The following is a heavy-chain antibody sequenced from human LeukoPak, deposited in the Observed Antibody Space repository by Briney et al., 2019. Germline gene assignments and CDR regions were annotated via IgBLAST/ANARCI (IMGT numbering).Heavy chain of an antibody. CDR1: GFTFSTSG. CDR2: IRYDGSNK. V-gene: IGHV3-30*02. J-gene: IGHJ4*02. Sequence: PGGSLRLSCAASGFTFSTSGMHWVRQAPGKGLEWVAFIRYDGSNKYYGDSVKGRFTISRDNSKNTLYLQMNSLRAEDTAVYYCAKGIVIVSATGVDYWGQGTLATVSS. D-gene: IGHD2/OR15-2a*01. CDR3: AKGIVIVSATGVDY.